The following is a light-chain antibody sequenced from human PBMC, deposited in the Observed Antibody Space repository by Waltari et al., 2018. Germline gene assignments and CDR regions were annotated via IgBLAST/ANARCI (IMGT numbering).Light chain of an antibody. J-gene: IGKJ5*01. CDR2: GAS. Sequence: EIVMTQSPATLSVSPGDRATLSCRASQSVNNNLAGSQQKPGQGPRLLIYGASTRATGIPARFSGSGSGTEFILSISSLQSEDFAVYFCQQYNEWPLITFGPGTRLEIK. V-gene: IGKV3-15*01. CDR3: QQYNEWPLIT. CDR1: QSVNNN.